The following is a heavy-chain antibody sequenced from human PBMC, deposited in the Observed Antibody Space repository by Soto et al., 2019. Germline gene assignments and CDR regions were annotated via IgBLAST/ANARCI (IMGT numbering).Heavy chain of an antibody. J-gene: IGHJ5*02. Sequence: GASVKVSCKASGGPFSSYAISWVRQAPGQGLEWMGGIIPFFGTANYARKFQGGVTITADESTRTAYMELSSLRSEDTAVYYCARDLGRLLPFDPWGQGTLVTVSS. CDR2: IIPFFGTA. V-gene: IGHV1-69*01. CDR3: ARDLGRLLPFDP. D-gene: IGHD2-15*01. CDR1: GGPFSSYA.